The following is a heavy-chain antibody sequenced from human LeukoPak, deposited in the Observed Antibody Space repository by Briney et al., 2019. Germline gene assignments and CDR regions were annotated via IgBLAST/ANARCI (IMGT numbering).Heavy chain of an antibody. Sequence: SETLSLTCTVSGASISSSSDYWAWFRQPPGKGLEWIGSIYYSGSTYYTPSLESRVTISVDTSKNQFSLKLSSVTAADTAVYYCARLVYIAATIDYWGQGTLVTVSS. CDR2: IYYSGST. CDR1: GASISSSSDY. D-gene: IGHD6-6*01. J-gene: IGHJ4*02. V-gene: IGHV4-39*07. CDR3: ARLVYIAATIDY.